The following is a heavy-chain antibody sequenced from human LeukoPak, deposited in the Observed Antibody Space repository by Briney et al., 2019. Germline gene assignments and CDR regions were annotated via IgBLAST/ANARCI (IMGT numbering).Heavy chain of an antibody. CDR1: GGSISSGGFS. CDR3: ARGHVLRYFDWLSQFDY. V-gene: IGHV4-30-2*01. Sequence: SETLSLTCGVSGGSISSGGFSWSWIRQPPGKGLEWIGYIYHSGSTYYKPSLKSRVTISVDTSKNQFSLKLSSVTAADTAVYYCARGHVLRYFDWLSQFDYWGQGTLVTVSS. J-gene: IGHJ4*02. D-gene: IGHD3-9*01. CDR2: IYHSGST.